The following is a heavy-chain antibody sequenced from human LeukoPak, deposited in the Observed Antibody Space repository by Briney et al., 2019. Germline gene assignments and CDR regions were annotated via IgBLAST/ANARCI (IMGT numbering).Heavy chain of an antibody. Sequence: PSQTLSLTCTVSGGFISSGGYYWSWIRQHPGKGLEWIGYIYYTGSTYYNPSLKSRASISVDTSKNQLSLKLTSVTAADTAVYYCARHWETSSWYVDYWGQGTLVTVSS. J-gene: IGHJ4*02. V-gene: IGHV4-31*03. D-gene: IGHD6-13*01. CDR3: ARHWETSSWYVDY. CDR1: GGFISSGGYY. CDR2: IYYTGST.